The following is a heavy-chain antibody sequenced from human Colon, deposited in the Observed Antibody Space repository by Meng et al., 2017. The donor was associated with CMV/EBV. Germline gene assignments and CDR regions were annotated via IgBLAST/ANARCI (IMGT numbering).Heavy chain of an antibody. J-gene: IGHJ6*02. V-gene: IGHV3-11*01. CDR2: ISYSGTTI. CDR3: ATTERPGDFYDGSGPLYWYGMDV. Sequence: GVSLKISCAASGFTFSDNYMSWIRQAPGKGLEWLSYISYSGTTIYYAGSVEGRFTVSRDNAKNSLYLQMDSLRAEDTAVYYCATTERPGDFYDGSGPLYWYGMDVWGQGTTVTVSS. CDR1: GFTFSDNY. D-gene: IGHD3-22*01.